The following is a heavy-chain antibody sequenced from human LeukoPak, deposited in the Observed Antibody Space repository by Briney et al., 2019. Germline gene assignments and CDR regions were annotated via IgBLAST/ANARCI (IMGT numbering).Heavy chain of an antibody. D-gene: IGHD2-2*03. CDR2: ISGSSTYI. Sequence: GGSLRLSCAASGFTFSICGMNWVRQAPGKGLEWVSSISGSSTYISYADSVKGRFTISRDNAKNSLYLQMNSLRVEDTAVYYCARGGYCSSTSCYPLDYWGQGTLVTVSS. CDR1: GFTFSICG. CDR3: ARGGYCSSTSCYPLDY. J-gene: IGHJ4*02. V-gene: IGHV3-21*01.